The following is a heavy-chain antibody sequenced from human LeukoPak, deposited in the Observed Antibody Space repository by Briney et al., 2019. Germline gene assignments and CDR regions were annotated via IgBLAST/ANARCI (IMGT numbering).Heavy chain of an antibody. J-gene: IGHJ4*02. D-gene: IGHD5-24*01. CDR3: ARDQGDGYNLMHY. CDR1: GGTFSSYA. CDR2: IIPIFGTA. V-gene: IGHV1-69*05. Sequence: GASVKVSCKASGGTFSSYAISWVRQAPGQGLEWMGRIIPIFGTANYAQKFQGRVTITTDESTSTAYMELSSLRSEDTAVYYCARDQGDGYNLMHYWGQGTLVTVSS.